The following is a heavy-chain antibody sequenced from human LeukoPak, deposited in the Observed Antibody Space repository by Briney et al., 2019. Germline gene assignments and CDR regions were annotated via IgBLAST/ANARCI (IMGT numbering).Heavy chain of an antibody. CDR2: IYTSGST. V-gene: IGHV4-61*02. Sequence: SQTLSLTCTVSGGSISSGSYYWSWIRQPAGKGLEWIGRIYTSGSTNYNPSLKSRVTISVDTSKNQFSLKLSSVTAADTAVYYCARAGYSGSYSLDYWGQGTLVTVSS. CDR3: ARAGYSGSYSLDY. D-gene: IGHD1-26*01. J-gene: IGHJ4*02. CDR1: GGSISSGSYY.